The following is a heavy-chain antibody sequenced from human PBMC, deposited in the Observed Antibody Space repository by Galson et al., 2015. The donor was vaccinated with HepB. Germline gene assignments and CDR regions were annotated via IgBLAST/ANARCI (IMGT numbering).Heavy chain of an antibody. CDR3: ARLPRFARFLYYFDY. D-gene: IGHD3-10*01. CDR1: GFSLTNATMG. V-gene: IGHV2-26*01. J-gene: IGHJ4*02. CDR2: IFSNDEK. Sequence: PALVKPTQTLTLTCTVSGFSLTNATMGVSWIRQPPENALEWLAHIFSNDEKSYSASLKSRLTISKDTSKNQVVLTMTNMDPVDTATYYCARLPRFARFLYYFDYWRQGTLVTVSS.